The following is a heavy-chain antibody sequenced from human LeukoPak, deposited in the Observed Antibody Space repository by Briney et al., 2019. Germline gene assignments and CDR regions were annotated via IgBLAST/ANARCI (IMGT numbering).Heavy chain of an antibody. CDR1: GCTFTDYY. Sequence: ASVKVSCKASGCTFTDYYMHWVRQAPGQGLEWMGWINLNSGGTNFAQRFQGRVTMTRDTSISTAYMDLSRLISGDTAVYYCARDAGYCTGGSCWYFDHWGQGTLVTVSS. D-gene: IGHD2-15*01. CDR2: INLNSGGT. CDR3: ARDAGYCTGGSCWYFDH. V-gene: IGHV1-2*02. J-gene: IGHJ4*02.